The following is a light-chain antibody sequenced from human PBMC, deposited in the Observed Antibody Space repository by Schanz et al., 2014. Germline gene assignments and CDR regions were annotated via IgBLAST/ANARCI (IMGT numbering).Light chain of an antibody. J-gene: IGKJ4*01. CDR2: DAS. Sequence: EIVLTQSPATLSLSPGERATLSCRASQSIARYLAWYQQKPGQAPRVLIYDASNRATDIPARFSGSGSGTDFTLSISSLEPEDFAVYYCQQRRDWPLTFGGGTKVEIK. CDR3: QQRRDWPLT. CDR1: QSIARY. V-gene: IGKV3-11*01.